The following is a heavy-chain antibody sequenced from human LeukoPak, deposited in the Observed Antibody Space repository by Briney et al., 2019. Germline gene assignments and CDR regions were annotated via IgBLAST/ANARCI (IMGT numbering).Heavy chain of an antibody. CDR2: ISTSEST. CDR3: ARGALPGADKYYFDY. Sequence: PSETLSLTCTVSGGAISSGTYYWSWIRQPAGKGLEWIGRISTSESTNYNSSLKSRVTISVDTSKNQFSLKLSSVTAADTAVYYCARGALPGADKYYFDYWGQGTLVPVSS. D-gene: IGHD1-14*01. CDR1: GGAISSGTYY. V-gene: IGHV4-61*02. J-gene: IGHJ4*02.